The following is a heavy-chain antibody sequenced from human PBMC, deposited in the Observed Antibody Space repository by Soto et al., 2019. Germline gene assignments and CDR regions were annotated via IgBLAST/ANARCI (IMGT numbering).Heavy chain of an antibody. V-gene: IGHV4-34*01. J-gene: IGHJ6*02. CDR2: INHSGST. D-gene: IGHD4-17*01. CDR1: GGSFSGYY. CDR3: ARGATTVEHYYYYGMDV. Sequence: SETLSLTCTVFGGSFSGYYWSWIRQPPGKGLDWIGEINHSGSTTYNPSLKSRVTMSVDTSKNQFSLKLSSVTAADTAVYYCARGATTVEHYYYYGMDVWGQETTVTVS.